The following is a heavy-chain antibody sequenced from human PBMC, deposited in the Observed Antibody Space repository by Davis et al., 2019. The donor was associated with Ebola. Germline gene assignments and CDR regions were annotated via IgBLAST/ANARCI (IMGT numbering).Heavy chain of an antibody. D-gene: IGHD3-10*01. J-gene: IGHJ3*02. CDR3: AREVVSPGYYGSGSYQGAFDI. CDR1: GFTFSSYE. V-gene: IGHV3-48*03. Sequence: GESLKISCAASGFTFSSYEMNWVRQAPGKGLEWVSYISSSGSTIYYADSVKGRFTISRDNAKNSLYLQMNSLRAEDTAVYYCAREVVSPGYYGSGSYQGAFDIWGQGTMVTVSS. CDR2: ISSSGSTI.